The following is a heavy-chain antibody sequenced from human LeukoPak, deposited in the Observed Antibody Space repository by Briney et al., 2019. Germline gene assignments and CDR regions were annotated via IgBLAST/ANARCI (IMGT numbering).Heavy chain of an antibody. J-gene: IGHJ4*02. D-gene: IGHD3-10*01. Sequence: ASVTVSCKASGYTFTNYAMHWVRQAPGQRLEWMGWINAGNGNTKYSQKFQGRVTITRDTSASTAYMKLSSLRSEDTAVYYCARDRGVTMVRGVIDSFDYWGQGTLVTVSS. CDR2: INAGNGNT. V-gene: IGHV1-3*01. CDR1: GYTFTNYA. CDR3: ARDRGVTMVRGVIDSFDY.